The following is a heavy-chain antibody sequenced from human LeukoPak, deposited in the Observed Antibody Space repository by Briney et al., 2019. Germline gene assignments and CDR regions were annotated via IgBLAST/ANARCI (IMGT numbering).Heavy chain of an antibody. CDR1: GFTFSAYA. V-gene: IGHV3-21*01. Sequence: GGSLRLSCAASGFTFSAYAMNWVRQAPGKGLEWVSSIGSSGGYIYYADSVKGRFTISRDNAKNSLYLQMNSLRAEDTAVYYCARESGGSCYSWGRGTLVTVSS. CDR2: IGSSGGYI. CDR3: ARESGGSCYS. J-gene: IGHJ4*02. D-gene: IGHD2-15*01.